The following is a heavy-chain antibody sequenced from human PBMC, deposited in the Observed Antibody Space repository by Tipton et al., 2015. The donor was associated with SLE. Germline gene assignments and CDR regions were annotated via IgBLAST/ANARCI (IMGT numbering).Heavy chain of an antibody. J-gene: IGHJ6*03. CDR1: GGSITGYY. Sequence: LRLSCTVSGGSITGYYLNWIRQPPGKGLEWIGYVFYSGHTNYNPSLKSRVTISVDTSKNQFSLRLSSVTAADTAMYYCARDLYDFWSGYTPSGAMDVWGKGTTVTVSS. V-gene: IGHV4-59*12. CDR3: ARDLYDFWSGYTPSGAMDV. CDR2: VFYSGHT. D-gene: IGHD3-3*01.